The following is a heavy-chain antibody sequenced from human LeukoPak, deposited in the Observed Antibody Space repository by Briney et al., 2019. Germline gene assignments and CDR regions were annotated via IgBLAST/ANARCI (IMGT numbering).Heavy chain of an antibody. CDR1: GGSISGRSYY. CDR3: ARGRYCSDSSCYGNWFDP. J-gene: IGHJ5*02. V-gene: IGHV4-39*01. Sequence: PSETLSLTCTVSGGSISGRSYYWGWLRQPPGKGLEWIGSIYYSGSTYYNPPLKSRVTISVDTSPNQFSLNVISVTAADTAVYYCARGRYCSDSSCYGNWFDPWGQGTLVTVSS. D-gene: IGHD2-2*01. CDR2: IYYSGST.